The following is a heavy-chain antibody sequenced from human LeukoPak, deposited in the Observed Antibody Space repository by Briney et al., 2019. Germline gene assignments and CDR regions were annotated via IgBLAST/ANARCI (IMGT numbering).Heavy chain of an antibody. CDR1: GFTFSSYS. J-gene: IGHJ3*02. Sequence: PGGSLRLSCAASGFTFSSYSMNWVRQAPGKGLEWVSSISSSSSYIYYADSVKGRFTISRDNAKNSLYLQMNSLRAEDTAVYYCARIRGSSGWYEKLDAFGIWGQGTMVTVSS. CDR3: ARIRGSSGWYEKLDAFGI. V-gene: IGHV3-21*01. D-gene: IGHD6-19*01. CDR2: ISSSSSYI.